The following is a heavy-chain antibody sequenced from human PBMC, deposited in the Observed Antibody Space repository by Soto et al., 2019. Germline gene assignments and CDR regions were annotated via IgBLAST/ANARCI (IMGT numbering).Heavy chain of an antibody. V-gene: IGHV1-2*06. Sequence: ASVKVSCKASGYSFTDYHIHWVRQAPGQGLEWLGRIGPETGATRYAQKFRGRVTMTRDMSITTVYMELNNLSPDDTAVYYCGRGRSGQIVVFYWGQGTPVTVSS. CDR1: GYSFTDYH. D-gene: IGHD5-12*01. J-gene: IGHJ4*02. CDR2: IGPETGAT. CDR3: GRGRSGQIVVFY.